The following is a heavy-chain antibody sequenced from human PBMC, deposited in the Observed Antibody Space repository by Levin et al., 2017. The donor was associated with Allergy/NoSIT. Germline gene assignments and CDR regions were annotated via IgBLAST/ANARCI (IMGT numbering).Heavy chain of an antibody. CDR3: ARASPNWNDRHYYYYGMDV. D-gene: IGHD1-1*01. Sequence: GGSLRLSCAASGFTSSSYIMNWVRQAPGKGLEWVSYISESSTTIYYADSVKGRFTISRDNAKNSLYLQMNSLRAEDTAVYYCARASPNWNDRHYYYYGMDVWGQGTTVTVSS. CDR2: ISESSTTI. CDR1: GFTSSSYI. V-gene: IGHV3-48*04. J-gene: IGHJ6*02.